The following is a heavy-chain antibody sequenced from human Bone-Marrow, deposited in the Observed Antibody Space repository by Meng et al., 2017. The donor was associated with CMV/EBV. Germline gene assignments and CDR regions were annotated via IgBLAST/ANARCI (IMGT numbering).Heavy chain of an antibody. CDR2: IIPIFGTA. V-gene: IGHV1-69*13. Sequence: QVQLVQSGAGVKKPGASVKVSCKASGYTFTSYGISWVRQAPGQGLEWMGGIIPIFGTANYAQKFQGRVTITADESTSTAYMELSSLRSEDTAVYYCARALGDIGLDYWGQGTLVTVSS. CDR3: ARALGDIGLDY. CDR1: GYTFTSYG. J-gene: IGHJ4*02. D-gene: IGHD5-12*01.